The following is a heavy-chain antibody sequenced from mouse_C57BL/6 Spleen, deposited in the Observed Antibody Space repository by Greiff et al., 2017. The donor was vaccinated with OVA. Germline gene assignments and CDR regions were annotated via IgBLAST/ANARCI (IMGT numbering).Heavy chain of an antibody. CDR3: ARETTYYGSSDWYFDV. J-gene: IGHJ1*03. D-gene: IGHD1-1*01. CDR2: IHPNSGST. Sequence: QVQLQQPGAELVKPGASVKLSCKASGYTFTSYWMHWVKQRPGQGLEWIGMIHPNSGSTNYNEKFKSKATLTVDKSSSTAYMQLSSLTSEDSAVYYCARETTYYGSSDWYFDVWDTGTTVTVSS. V-gene: IGHV1-64*01. CDR1: GYTFTSYW.